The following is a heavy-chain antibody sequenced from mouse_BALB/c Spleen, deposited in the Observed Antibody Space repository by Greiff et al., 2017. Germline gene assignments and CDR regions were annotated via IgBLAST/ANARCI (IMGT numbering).Heavy chain of an antibody. CDR3: ASPHWYFDV. J-gene: IGHJ1*01. V-gene: IGHV1S135*01. CDR2: IDPFNGGT. Sequence: VQLQQSGPELMKPGASVKISCKASGYSFTSYYMHWVKQSHGKSLEWIGYIDPFNGGTSYNQKFKGKATLTVDKSSSTAYMHLSSLTSEDSAVYYCASPHWYFDVWGAGTTVTVSS. CDR1: GYSFTSYY.